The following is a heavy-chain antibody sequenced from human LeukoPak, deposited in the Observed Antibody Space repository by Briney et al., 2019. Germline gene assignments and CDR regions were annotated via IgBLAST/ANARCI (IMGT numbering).Heavy chain of an antibody. Sequence: PSETLSLTCPVSGGSITSSSSYWGWIRQPPGKGLEWIGTIYYSGTTYYNPSLKSQVTISIDAAKNQFSLMLTSVTAADTAVYYCARLVPPGGGDCTGSNCYTVYYFDYWGQGTLVTVSS. CDR2: IYYSGTT. CDR1: GGSITSSSSY. CDR3: ARLVPPGGGDCTGSNCYTVYYFDY. D-gene: IGHD2-15*01. J-gene: IGHJ4*02. V-gene: IGHV4-39*01.